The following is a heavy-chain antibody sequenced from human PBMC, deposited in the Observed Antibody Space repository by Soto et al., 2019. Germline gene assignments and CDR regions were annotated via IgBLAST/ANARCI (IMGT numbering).Heavy chain of an antibody. CDR2: IDPSDSYT. Sequence: PGESLKISCKGSGYSFTSYWISWVRQMPGKGLEWMGRIDPSDSYTNYSPSFQGHVTISADKSISTAYLQWSSLKASDTAMYYCARQGAPVAATVTYYYYGMDVWGQGTRVTVSS. V-gene: IGHV5-10-1*01. D-gene: IGHD6-19*01. CDR3: ARQGAPVAATVTYYYYGMDV. J-gene: IGHJ6*02. CDR1: GYSFTSYW.